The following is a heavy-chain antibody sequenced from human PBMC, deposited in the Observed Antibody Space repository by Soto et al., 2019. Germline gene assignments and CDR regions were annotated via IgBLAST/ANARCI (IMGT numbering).Heavy chain of an antibody. CDR1: GYRFTNYW. J-gene: IGHJ4*02. CDR2: IYPGDSDT. Sequence: PGESLKISCEGSGYRFTNYWIAWVRQMPGRGLEWMGIIYPGDSDTRYSPSFRGRFTISRDNSKNTLYLQMNSLRAEDTAVYYCAKDALRVYSGYDIYWGQGTLVTVSS. V-gene: IGHV5-51*01. D-gene: IGHD5-12*01. CDR3: AKDALRVYSGYDIY.